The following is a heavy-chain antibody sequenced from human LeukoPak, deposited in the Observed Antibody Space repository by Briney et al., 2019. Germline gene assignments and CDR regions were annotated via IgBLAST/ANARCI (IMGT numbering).Heavy chain of an antibody. D-gene: IGHD3-22*01. V-gene: IGHV3-23*01. CDR2: ISGSGGST. Sequence: GGSLRLSCAASRFPFSTYAMSWVRQAPGKGLEWVSAISGSGGSTYYADSVKGRFTISRDNSKNTLYLQMNSLRAEDTAVYYCAKGPMIVVVAIDYWGQGTLVTVSS. CDR3: AKGPMIVVVAIDY. CDR1: RFPFSTYA. J-gene: IGHJ4*02.